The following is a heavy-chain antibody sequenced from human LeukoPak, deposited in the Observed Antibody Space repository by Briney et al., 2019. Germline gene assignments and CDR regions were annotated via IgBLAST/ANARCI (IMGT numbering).Heavy chain of an antibody. CDR2: VYHGGNS. J-gene: IGHJ4*02. D-gene: IGHD2-2*01. CDR3: AKGYCSSTSCPADY. CDR1: GGSFSGYY. Sequence: PSETLSLTCAVYGGSFSGYYWSWIRQPPGKGLEWIGSVYHGGNSYYDPSLKSRVTISVDTSKNQFSLKLSSVTAADTAVYYCAKGYCSSTSCPADYWGQGILVTVSS. V-gene: IGHV4-34*01.